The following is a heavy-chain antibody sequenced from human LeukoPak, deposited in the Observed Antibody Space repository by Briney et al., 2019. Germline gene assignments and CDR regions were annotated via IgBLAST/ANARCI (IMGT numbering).Heavy chain of an antibody. J-gene: IGHJ6*02. CDR3: ARVITDYYDGSGYYYYYYYGMDV. D-gene: IGHD3-22*01. V-gene: IGHV1-69*13. CDR1: GGTFSSYA. Sequence: ASVKVSCKASGGTFSSYAISWVRQAPGQGLEWMGGIIPIFGTANYAQKFQGRVTITADESTSTAYMELSSLRSEDTAVYYCARVITDYYDGSGYYYYYYYGMDVWGQGTTVTVSS. CDR2: IIPIFGTA.